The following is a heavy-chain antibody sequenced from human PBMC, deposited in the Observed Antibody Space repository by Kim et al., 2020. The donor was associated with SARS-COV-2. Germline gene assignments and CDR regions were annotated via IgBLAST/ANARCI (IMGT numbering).Heavy chain of an antibody. D-gene: IGHD6-13*01. V-gene: IGHV4-39*07. CDR2: ST. Sequence: STYYTPSLKSRVTISVDTSKNQFSLKLSSVTAADTAVYYCARDRSSSLDYWGQGTLVTVSS. CDR3: ARDRSSSLDY. J-gene: IGHJ4*02.